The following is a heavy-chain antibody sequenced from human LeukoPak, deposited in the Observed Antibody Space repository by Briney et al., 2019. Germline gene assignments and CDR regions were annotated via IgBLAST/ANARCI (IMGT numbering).Heavy chain of an antibody. CDR2: ISGSGGST. J-gene: IGHJ4*02. Sequence: SGGSLRLSCAASGFTFSSYAMSWVRQAPGKGLEWVSAISGSGGSTYYADSVKGRFTISRDSSKNTLYLQMNSLRAEDTAVYYCAKDLLVGATTDYWGQGTLVTVSS. CDR1: GFTFSSYA. CDR3: AKDLLVGATTDY. D-gene: IGHD1-26*01. V-gene: IGHV3-23*01.